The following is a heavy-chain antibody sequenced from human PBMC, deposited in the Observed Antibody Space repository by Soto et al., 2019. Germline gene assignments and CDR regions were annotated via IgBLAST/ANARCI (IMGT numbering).Heavy chain of an antibody. CDR3: ARDRGGYGDFDY. Sequence: QVQLQESGPGLVKPSQTLSLMCTVSGGSISSGGYYWSWIRQYPGKGLEWIGYIFYSAVPYYNPSLKSRVTISLDSSKNQFSLKLSSVTAADTALYYCARDRGGYGDFDYWGQGTLVTVSS. CDR1: GGSISSGGYY. V-gene: IGHV4-31*03. D-gene: IGHD5-12*01. J-gene: IGHJ4*02. CDR2: IFYSAVP.